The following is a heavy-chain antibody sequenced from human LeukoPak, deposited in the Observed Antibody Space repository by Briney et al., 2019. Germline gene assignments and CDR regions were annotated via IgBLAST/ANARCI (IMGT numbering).Heavy chain of an antibody. D-gene: IGHD3-3*01. Sequence: GGSLRLSCAASGFTFSSYAMHWVRQAPGKGLEYVSAISRNGGSIHYANSVKDRFTISRDNSKNTLYLQMGSLRAEDMAVYHCARVGGHTIFGVVGYFDLWGRGTLVTVSS. CDR3: ARVGGHTIFGVVGYFDL. CDR1: GFTFSSYA. J-gene: IGHJ2*01. V-gene: IGHV3-64*01. CDR2: ISRNGGSI.